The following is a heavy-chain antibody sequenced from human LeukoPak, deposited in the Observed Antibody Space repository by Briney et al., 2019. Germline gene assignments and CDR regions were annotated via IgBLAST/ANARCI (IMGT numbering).Heavy chain of an antibody. V-gene: IGHV4-39*01. Sequence: PSETLSLTCTVSGGSINSGSYFWGWIRQPPGKGLEWIGSMHYRGSTYYNPSLKSRVTISVDTSKNQFSLKVSSVTAADTAVYYCARRGAYDSILSGPDVWGQGTTVTVSS. D-gene: IGHD5-12*01. CDR3: ARRGAYDSILSGPDV. CDR1: GGSINSGSYF. J-gene: IGHJ6*02. CDR2: MHYRGST.